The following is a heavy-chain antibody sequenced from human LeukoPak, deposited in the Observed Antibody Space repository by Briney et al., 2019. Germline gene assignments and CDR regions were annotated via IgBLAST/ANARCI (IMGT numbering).Heavy chain of an antibody. CDR2: ISAYNGNT. CDR1: GYTFTSYG. Sequence: ASVKVSCKASGYTFTSYGISWVRQAPGQGLEWMGWISAYNGNTNYAQKLQGRVTMTTDTSTSTAYMELRSLRSDDTAVYYCARDRPTEHITIFGADYWGQGTLVTVSS. V-gene: IGHV1-18*01. J-gene: IGHJ4*02. CDR3: ARDRPTEHITIFGADY. D-gene: IGHD3-3*01.